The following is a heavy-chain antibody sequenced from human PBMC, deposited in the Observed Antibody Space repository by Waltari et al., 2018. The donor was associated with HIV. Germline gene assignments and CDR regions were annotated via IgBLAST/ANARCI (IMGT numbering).Heavy chain of an antibody. Sequence: QTLLVQSESEVRAPGASVVLSCKASGDRFSNYFLYWLWQAPGQGLEWVGRINPATGNTKYSQTFPTGVTMTRDPSSASTYMEMTRLTAAETATYFCPRGEDVSLTHLPPGFRLEFWGKGSLVSVSS. V-gene: IGHV1-2*06. CDR3: PRGEDVSLTHLPPGFRLEF. J-gene: IGHJ4*02. CDR1: GDRFSNYF. D-gene: IGHD3-16*01. CDR2: INPATGNT.